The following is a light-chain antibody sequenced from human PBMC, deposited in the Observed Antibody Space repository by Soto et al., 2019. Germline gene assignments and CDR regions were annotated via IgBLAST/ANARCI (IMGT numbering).Light chain of an antibody. CDR3: QSYDSSLSGYV. J-gene: IGLJ1*01. CDR1: SCNIGAGYD. CDR2: GNS. Sequence: QSVLTQPPSVSGAPGQRVTISCTGSSCNIGAGYDVHWYQQLPGTAPKLLIYGNSNRPSGVPDRFSGSKSGTSASLAITGLQAEDEADDYCQSYDSSLSGYVFGTGTKLTV. V-gene: IGLV1-40*01.